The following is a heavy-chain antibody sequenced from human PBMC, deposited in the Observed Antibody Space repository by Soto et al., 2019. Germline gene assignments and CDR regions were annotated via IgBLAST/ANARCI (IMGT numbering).Heavy chain of an antibody. CDR2: IIPIFGTA. Sequence: GASVKVSCKASGGTFSSYAISWVRQAPGQGLEWMGGIIPIFGTANYAQKFQGRVTITADESTSTAYMELSSLRSEDTAVYYCTRERSGITGTQPRPRSRYFDSRGQETLVTVSS. V-gene: IGHV1-69*13. J-gene: IGHJ4*02. CDR1: GGTFSSYA. D-gene: IGHD1-7*01. CDR3: TRERSGITGTQPRPRSRYFDS.